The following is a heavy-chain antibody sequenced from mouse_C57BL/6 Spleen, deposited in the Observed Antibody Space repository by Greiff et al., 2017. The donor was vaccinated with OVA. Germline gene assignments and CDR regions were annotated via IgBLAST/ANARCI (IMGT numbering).Heavy chain of an antibody. CDR3: AVIYYGYDVDY. CDR2: IHPNSGST. J-gene: IGHJ2*01. V-gene: IGHV1-64*01. Sequence: VQLQQPGAELVKPGASVKLSCKASGYTFTSYWMHWVKQRPGQGLEWIGMIHPNSGSTNYNEKFKSKATLTVDKSSSTAYMQLSSLTSEDSAVYYCAVIYYGYDVDYWGQGTTLTVSS. CDR1: GYTFTSYW. D-gene: IGHD2-2*01.